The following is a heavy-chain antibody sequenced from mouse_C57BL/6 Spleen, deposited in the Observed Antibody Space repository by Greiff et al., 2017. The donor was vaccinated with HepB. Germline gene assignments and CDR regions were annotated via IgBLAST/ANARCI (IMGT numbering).Heavy chain of an antibody. V-gene: IGHV1-50*01. Sequence: VQLQQPGAELVKPGASVKLSCKASGYTFTSYWMQWVKQRPGQGLEWIGEIDPSDSYTNYNQKFKGKATLTVDTSSSTAYMQLSSLTSEDSAVYYCARVRAGYWGQGTTLTVSS. CDR2: IDPSDSYT. CDR1: GYTFTSYW. J-gene: IGHJ2*01. CDR3: ARVRAGY.